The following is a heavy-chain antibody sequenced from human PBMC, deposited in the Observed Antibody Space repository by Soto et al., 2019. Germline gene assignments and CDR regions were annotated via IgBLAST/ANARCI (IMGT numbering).Heavy chain of an antibody. CDR1: GDSLASNSAA. D-gene: IGHD3-10*01. Sequence: PSQTLSLTCAISGDSLASNSAAWNWIMQSPSRGLEWLGRTYYRSKWYNDYAVSVKGRITINPDASKNQFSLQLNSVTPEATAVNDCARNRGGNWLDPWGQGTLVTVSS. CDR3: ARNRGGNWLDP. V-gene: IGHV6-1*01. CDR2: TYYRSKWYN. J-gene: IGHJ5*02.